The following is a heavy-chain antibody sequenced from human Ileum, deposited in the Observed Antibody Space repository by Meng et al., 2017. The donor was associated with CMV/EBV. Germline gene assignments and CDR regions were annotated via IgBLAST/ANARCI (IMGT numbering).Heavy chain of an antibody. CDR1: GYTFTSYD. CDR2: MNPNSGNT. D-gene: IGHD4-23*01. V-gene: IGHV1-8*03. Sequence: ASVKVSCKASGYTFTSYDINWVRQATGQGLEWMGWMNPNSGNTGYAQKFQGRVTITRNTSISTAYMELSSLRAEDTAVYYCAKDNRRVVTPAYYYYYGMDVWGQGTTVTVSS. J-gene: IGHJ6*02. CDR3: AKDNRRVVTPAYYYYYGMDV.